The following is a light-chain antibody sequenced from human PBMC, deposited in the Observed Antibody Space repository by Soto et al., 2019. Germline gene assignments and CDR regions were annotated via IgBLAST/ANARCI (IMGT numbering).Light chain of an antibody. V-gene: IGLV2-11*01. CDR1: SSDVGGYNY. CDR2: DVN. J-gene: IGLJ3*02. Sequence: QSALTQPRSVSGSLGQSVTISCTGTSSDVGGYNYVSWYQQHPGKAPKLMIYDVNKRPSGVPDRFSGSKSGNTASLTISGPQAADEADYYCCSYAGSWVFGGGTKVTVL. CDR3: CSYAGSWV.